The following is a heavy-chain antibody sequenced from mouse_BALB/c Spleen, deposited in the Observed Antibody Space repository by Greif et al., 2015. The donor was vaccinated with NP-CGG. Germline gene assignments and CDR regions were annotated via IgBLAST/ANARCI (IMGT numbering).Heavy chain of an antibody. V-gene: IGHV1-9*01. Sequence: VQLQQSGAELMKPGASVKISCKATGYTFSSYWIEWVKQRPGHGLEWIGEILPGGGSTNYNEKFKGKATFTADTSSNTAYMQLSSLTSEDSAVYYCARNYGSSYNFFAYWGQGTLVTVSA. CDR2: ILPGGGST. D-gene: IGHD1-1*01. CDR3: ARNYGSSYNFFAY. CDR1: GYTFSSYW. J-gene: IGHJ3*01.